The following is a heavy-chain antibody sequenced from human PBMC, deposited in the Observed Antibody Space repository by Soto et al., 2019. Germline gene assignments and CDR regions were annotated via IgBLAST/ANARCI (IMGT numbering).Heavy chain of an antibody. J-gene: IGHJ4*02. CDR3: ARLPYYDFWSGYENFDY. Sequence: SETLSLTCTVSGGSISSSSYYWGWIRQPPGKGLEWIGSIYYSGSTYYNPSLKSRVTISVDTSKNQFSLKLSSVTAADTAVYYCARLPYYDFWSGYENFDYWGQGTLVTVSS. D-gene: IGHD3-3*01. CDR1: GGSISSSSYY. V-gene: IGHV4-39*01. CDR2: IYYSGST.